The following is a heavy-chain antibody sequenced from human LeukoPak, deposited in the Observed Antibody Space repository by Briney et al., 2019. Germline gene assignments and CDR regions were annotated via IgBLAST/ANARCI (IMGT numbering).Heavy chain of an antibody. Sequence: GASVKVSCKASGYTFTGYYMHWVRQAPGQGLEWMGWINPNSGGTNYAQKFQGRVTMTRDTSISTAYMELSRLRSDDTAVYYCARGYYYDSSGYYRFFDYWGQGTLVTVSS. CDR2: INPNSGGT. J-gene: IGHJ4*02. V-gene: IGHV1-2*02. D-gene: IGHD3-22*01. CDR3: ARGYYYDSSGYYRFFDY. CDR1: GYTFTGYY.